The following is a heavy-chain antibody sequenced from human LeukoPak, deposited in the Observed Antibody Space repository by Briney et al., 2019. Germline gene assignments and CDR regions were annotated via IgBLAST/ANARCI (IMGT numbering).Heavy chain of an antibody. D-gene: IGHD3-10*01. CDR2: IKSKTDGGTK. CDR3: TTSIPYYYGSGSYTPDY. J-gene: IGHJ4*02. V-gene: IGHV3-15*01. Sequence: GGSLRLSCAASGFTFSNAWMSWVRQAPGKGLEWVGRIKSKTDGGTKNYAAPLKSIFTICSSHSQNTLYLQMNSLKTEDTAVYYCTTSIPYYYGSGSYTPDYWGQGTLVTVSS. CDR1: GFTFSNAW.